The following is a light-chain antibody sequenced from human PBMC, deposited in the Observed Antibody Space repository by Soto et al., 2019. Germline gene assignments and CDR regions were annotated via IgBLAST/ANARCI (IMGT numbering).Light chain of an antibody. Sequence: EIVLTQSPGILSLSPGERATLSCRASQSVRSTYLAWYQQKPGQAPRLLIHGASCRATGIPDRFSGSGSGTDFTLTISRLEPEDFAVYYCQYYSSSLSITFGQGTRLDIK. CDR3: QYYSSSLSIT. CDR2: GAS. V-gene: IGKV3-20*01. CDR1: QSVRSTY. J-gene: IGKJ5*01.